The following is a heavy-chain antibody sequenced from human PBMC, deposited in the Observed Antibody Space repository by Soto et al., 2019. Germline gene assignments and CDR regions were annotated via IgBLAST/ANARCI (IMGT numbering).Heavy chain of an antibody. CDR2: IYYSGST. Sequence: SETLSLTCTVSGGSISSSSYYWGWIRQPPGKGLEWIGSIYYSGSTYYNPSLKSRVTISVDTSKNQFSLKLSSVTAADTAVYYCASCNWYSSSSEIGNLLDPWSQGTLVTVSS. CDR1: GGSISSSSYY. V-gene: IGHV4-39*01. J-gene: IGHJ5*02. CDR3: ASCNWYSSSSEIGNLLDP. D-gene: IGHD6-13*01.